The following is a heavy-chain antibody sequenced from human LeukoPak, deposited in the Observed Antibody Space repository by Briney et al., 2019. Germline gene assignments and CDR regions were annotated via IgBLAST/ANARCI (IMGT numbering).Heavy chain of an antibody. CDR2: IYTSGST. CDR1: GGSISSGSYY. CDR3: ARGRTPYYFDY. V-gene: IGHV4-61*02. J-gene: IGHJ4*02. Sequence: SETLSLTCTVSGGSISSGSYYWSWIRQPAGKGLEWIGRIYTSGSTNYNPSLKSRVTISVDTSKNQFSLKLSSVTAADTAVYYCARGRTPYYFDYWGQGALVTVSS.